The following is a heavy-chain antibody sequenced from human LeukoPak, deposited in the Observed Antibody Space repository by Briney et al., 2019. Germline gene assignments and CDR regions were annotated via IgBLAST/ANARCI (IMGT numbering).Heavy chain of an antibody. CDR1: GYTFTSYG. V-gene: IGHV1-18*01. J-gene: IGHJ5*02. CDR3: ARESTTYYYDSSGKKVNWFDP. CDR2: ISAYNGNT. Sequence: ASVKVSCKASGYTFTSYGISRVRQAPGQGLEWMGWISAYNGNTNYAQKLQGRVTMTTDTSTSTAYMELRSLRSDDTAVYYCARESTTYYYDSSGKKVNWFDPWGQGTLVTVSS. D-gene: IGHD3-22*01.